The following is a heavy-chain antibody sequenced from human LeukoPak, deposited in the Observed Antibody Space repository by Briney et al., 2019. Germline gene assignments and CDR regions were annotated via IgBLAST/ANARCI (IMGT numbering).Heavy chain of an antibody. Sequence: GGSLRLSCAASGFTVSSNYMSWVRQAPGKGLEWVSVIYSGGSTYYADSVKGRFTISRDNSKNTLYLQMNSLRAEDTAVYYCAKDYDFWSGYYPNYFDYWGQGTLVTVSS. V-gene: IGHV3-53*01. CDR1: GFTVSSNY. D-gene: IGHD3-3*01. CDR2: IYSGGST. CDR3: AKDYDFWSGYYPNYFDY. J-gene: IGHJ4*02.